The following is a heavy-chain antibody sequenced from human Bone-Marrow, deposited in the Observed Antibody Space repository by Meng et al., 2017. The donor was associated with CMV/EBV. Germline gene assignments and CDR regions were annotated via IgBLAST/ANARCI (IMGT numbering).Heavy chain of an antibody. CDR3: ARGTLTGTTYDYFDY. Sequence: SVKVSCKASGGTFSSYTISWVRQAPGQGLEWMGRIIPILGIANYAQKFQGRVTITADKSTSTAYMELSSLRSEDMAVYYCARGTLTGTTYDYFDYWGQGTLVTVSS. V-gene: IGHV1-69*02. CDR2: IIPILGIA. J-gene: IGHJ4*02. CDR1: GGTFSSYT. D-gene: IGHD1-7*01.